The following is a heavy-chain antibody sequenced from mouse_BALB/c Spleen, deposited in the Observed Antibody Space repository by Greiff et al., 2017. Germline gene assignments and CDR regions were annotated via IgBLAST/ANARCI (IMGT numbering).Heavy chain of an antibody. V-gene: IGHV5-6-4*01. CDR1: GFTFSSYT. D-gene: IGHD1-1*01. Sequence: EVKLMESGGGLVKPGGSLKLSCAASGFTFSSYTMSWVRQTPEKRLEWVATISSGGSYTYYPDSVKGRFTISRDNAKNTLYLQMSSLKSEDTAMYYCTRVYGSSPRWYFDVWGAGTTVTVSS. CDR3: TRVYGSSPRWYFDV. CDR2: ISSGGSYT. J-gene: IGHJ1*01.